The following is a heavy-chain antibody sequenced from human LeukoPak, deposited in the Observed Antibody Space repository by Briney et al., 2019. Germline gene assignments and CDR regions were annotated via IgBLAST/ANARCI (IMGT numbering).Heavy chain of an antibody. Sequence: GESLKISCKGSAYTFTNYWIVWVRQMPAKGLEWMGIVHPEDSEITYSPSFQRQITISADRSINTASLQSSSLKASDTAMYYCARGANSLSWFDPWGQGTLVTVLS. CDR2: VHPEDSEI. CDR3: ARGANSLSWFDP. D-gene: IGHD2-8*01. J-gene: IGHJ5*02. V-gene: IGHV5-51*01. CDR1: AYTFTNYW.